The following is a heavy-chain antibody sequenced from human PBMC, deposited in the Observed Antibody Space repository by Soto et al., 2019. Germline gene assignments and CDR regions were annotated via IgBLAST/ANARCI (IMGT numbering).Heavy chain of an antibody. CDR3: ARQDGVAVAVNYYYYGMDV. Sequence: GESLTISCKGSGYSFTSYWISWVRQMPGKGLEWMGRIDPSDSYTNYSPSFQGHVTISADKSISTAYLQWSSLKASDTAMYYCARQDGVAVAVNYYYYGMDVWGQGTTVTVSS. CDR2: IDPSDSYT. J-gene: IGHJ6*02. V-gene: IGHV5-10-1*01. D-gene: IGHD6-19*01. CDR1: GYSFTSYW.